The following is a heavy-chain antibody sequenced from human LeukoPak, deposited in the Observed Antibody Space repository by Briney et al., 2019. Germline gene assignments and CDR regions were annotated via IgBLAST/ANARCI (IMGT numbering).Heavy chain of an antibody. D-gene: IGHD6-13*01. J-gene: IGHJ6*03. CDR3: ARAGYTTSWYYMDV. CDR1: GGSISSYY. V-gene: IGHV4-59*01. CDR2: IYYSGST. Sequence: SETLSLTCTVSGGSISSYYWSWIRQPPGKGLEWIGYIYYSGSTNYNPSLESRVTISVDTSSNQFSLRLSSVTAADTAVYYCARAGYTTSWYYMDVWGKGTTVTVSS.